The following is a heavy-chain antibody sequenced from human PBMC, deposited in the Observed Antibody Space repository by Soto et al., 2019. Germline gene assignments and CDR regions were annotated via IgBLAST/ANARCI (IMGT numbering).Heavy chain of an antibody. Sequence: PSETLSLTCTVSGGSISSYYCSCISHPAGKGMEWIGRIHTTDGTNYNPSLKSRVTMSIDTSNNQFSLKLNSLTAADTAVYYCARALSSAAGLYFDFWGQGTLVTVSS. CDR3: ARALSSAAGLYFDF. D-gene: IGHD6-13*01. V-gene: IGHV4-4*07. CDR1: GGSISSYY. J-gene: IGHJ4*02. CDR2: IHTTDGT.